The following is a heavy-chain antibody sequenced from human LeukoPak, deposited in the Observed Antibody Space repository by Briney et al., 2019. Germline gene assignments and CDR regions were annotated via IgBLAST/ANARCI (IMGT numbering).Heavy chain of an antibody. D-gene: IGHD4-17*01. CDR1: GGSISSYY. V-gene: IGHV4-4*07. CDR3: ARDRTAVTYNWFDP. CDR2: IYTSGST. Sequence: SETLSLTCTVSGGSISSYYWSWIRQPAGKGLEWIGRIYTSGSTNYNPSPKSRVTMSVDTSKNQFSLKLSSVTAADTAVYYCARDRTAVTYNWFDPWGQGTLVTVSS. J-gene: IGHJ5*02.